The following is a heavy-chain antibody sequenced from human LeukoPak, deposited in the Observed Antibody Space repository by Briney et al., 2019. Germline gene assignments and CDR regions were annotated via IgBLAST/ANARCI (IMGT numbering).Heavy chain of an antibody. CDR1: GFTFSSYA. CDR3: AREGRWLHLDGDAFDI. J-gene: IGHJ3*02. V-gene: IGHV3-23*01. CDR2: ISGSGGST. Sequence: GGSLTLSCAASGFTFSSYAMSWVRQAPGKGLEWVSAISGSGGSTYYADSVKGRFTISRDNSKNTLYLQMNSLRAEDTAVYYCAREGRWLHLDGDAFDIWGQGTMVTVSS. D-gene: IGHD5-24*01.